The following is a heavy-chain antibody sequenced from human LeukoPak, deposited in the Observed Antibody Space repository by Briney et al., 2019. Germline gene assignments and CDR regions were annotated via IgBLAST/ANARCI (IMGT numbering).Heavy chain of an antibody. D-gene: IGHD3-10*01. CDR3: ARGVVTMVRGVIKDYYYYYMDV. Sequence: SETLSLTCTVSGGSISNYYWGWIRQPPGKGLEWIGSIYYSGSTYYNPSLKSRVTISVDTSKNQFSLKLSSVTAADTAVYYCARGVVTMVRGVIKDYYYYYMDVWGKGTTVTVSS. CDR2: IYYSGST. CDR1: GGSISNYY. J-gene: IGHJ6*03. V-gene: IGHV4-39*07.